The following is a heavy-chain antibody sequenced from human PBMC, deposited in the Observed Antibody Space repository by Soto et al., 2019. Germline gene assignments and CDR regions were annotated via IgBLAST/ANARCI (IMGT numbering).Heavy chain of an antibody. D-gene: IGHD5-12*01. CDR1: GYTFTSYY. CDR3: ARESVYIVSTTRVSGGMDV. CDR2: INPSGGST. V-gene: IGHV1-46*01. J-gene: IGHJ6*02. Sequence: QVQLVQSGAEVKKPGASVKVSCKASGYTFTSYYMHWVRQAPGQGLEWMGIINPSGGSTSYAQKFQGRVTMTRATSTSTVYMELSSLRSEDTAVYYCARESVYIVSTTRVSGGMDVWGQGTTVTVSS.